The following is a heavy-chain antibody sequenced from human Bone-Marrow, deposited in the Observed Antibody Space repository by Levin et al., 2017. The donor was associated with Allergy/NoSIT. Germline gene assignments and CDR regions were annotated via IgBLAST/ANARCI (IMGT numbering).Heavy chain of an antibody. V-gene: IGHV3-33*01. CDR2: IWSDGSEK. D-gene: IGHD2-15*01. J-gene: IGHJ6*03. CDR1: GFNFSNYG. Sequence: PGGSLRLSCVGSGFNFSNYGMHWVSQAPGKGLEWVAVIWSDGSEKIYADSVKGRFTVSRDNSRNTLNLHMDSLTADDTAVYFCSREEGFCPRASCRQSSYRYYMDVWGTGTTVAVSS. CDR3: SREEGFCPRASCRQSSYRYYMDV.